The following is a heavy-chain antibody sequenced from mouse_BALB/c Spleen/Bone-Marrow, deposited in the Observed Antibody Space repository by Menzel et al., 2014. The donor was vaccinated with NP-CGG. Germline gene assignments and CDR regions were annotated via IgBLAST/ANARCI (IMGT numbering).Heavy chain of an antibody. CDR2: ISYSGST. D-gene: IGHD3-2*01. J-gene: IGHJ2*01. CDR1: GDSITSGY. CDR3: ARRQLGLQYYIDY. Sequence: EVKVVESGSSLVKPSQTLSLTCSVTGDSITSGYWNWIRKFPGNKLEYMGYISYSGSTYYNPSLKSRISITRDTSKNQYYLQLNSVTTEDTATYYGARRQLGLQYYIDYWGQGTTLTVSS. V-gene: IGHV3-8*02.